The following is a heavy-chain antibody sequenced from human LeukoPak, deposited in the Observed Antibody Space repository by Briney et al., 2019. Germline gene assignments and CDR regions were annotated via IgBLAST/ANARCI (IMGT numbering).Heavy chain of an antibody. Sequence: GESLKISCKGSGYSFSSYWIGWVRQMPGKGLEWMGIIYPGDSNTRYSPSFQGQVTISADKSISTAYLQWSSLKASDTAMYYCAIYSGYDSDYYYYYGMDVWGQGTTVTVSS. V-gene: IGHV5-51*01. D-gene: IGHD5-12*01. CDR1: GYSFSSYW. CDR2: IYPGDSNT. J-gene: IGHJ6*02. CDR3: AIYSGYDSDYYYYYGMDV.